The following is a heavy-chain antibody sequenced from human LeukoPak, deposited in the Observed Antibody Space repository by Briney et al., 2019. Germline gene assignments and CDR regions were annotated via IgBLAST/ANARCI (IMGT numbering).Heavy chain of an antibody. CDR2: IYYSGST. D-gene: IGHD6-19*01. CDR1: GGSISSYY. J-gene: IGHJ4*02. CDR3: ARLPTLSGWSRFDY. V-gene: IGHV4-59*08. Sequence: PSETLSLTCTVSGGSISSYYWSWIRQPPGKGLEWIGYIYYSGSTNYNPSLKSRVTISVDTSKNQFSLKLSPVTAADTAVYYCARLPTLSGWSRFDYWGQGTLVTVSS.